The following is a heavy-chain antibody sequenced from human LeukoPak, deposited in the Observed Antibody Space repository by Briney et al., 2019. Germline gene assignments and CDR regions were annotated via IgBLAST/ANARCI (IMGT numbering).Heavy chain of an antibody. CDR1: GYTFTSYY. J-gene: IGHJ4*02. CDR3: ARDGVATTDNSRYYFDY. V-gene: IGHV1-46*01. CDR2: INPSGGST. Sequence: GASVTVSSRASGYTFTSYYMHWVRQAPGQGLEWMGIINPSGGSTNFAQKFQGRVTMTRDTSTSTVYMDLSSLRSEDTAVYYCARDGVATTDNSRYYFDYWGQGTLVTVSS. D-gene: IGHD5-24*01.